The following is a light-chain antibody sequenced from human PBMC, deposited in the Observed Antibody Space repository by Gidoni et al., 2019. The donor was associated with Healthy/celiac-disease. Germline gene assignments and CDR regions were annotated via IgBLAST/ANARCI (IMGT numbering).Light chain of an antibody. CDR2: DAS. J-gene: IGKJ3*01. CDR3: QQRSTGGVT. V-gene: IGKV3-11*01. CDR1: QSVSSY. Sequence: EIVLTQSPATLSLSPGERATLSCRASQSVSSYLAWYQQKPGQAPRLLIYDASNRATGIPARFSGSGSGTDFTLTISSLEPEDFAVYYCQQRSTGGVTFXPXTKVDIK.